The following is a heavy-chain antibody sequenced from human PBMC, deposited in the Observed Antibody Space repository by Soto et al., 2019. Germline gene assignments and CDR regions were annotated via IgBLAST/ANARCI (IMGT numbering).Heavy chain of an antibody. J-gene: IGHJ1*01. Sequence: EVQLLESGGSLVQPGRSLRLSCAASGFTFSTYAMNWVRQAPGMGLEWVSLIISSGGSTYYADSVKGRFTISRDNSKNTLYLQMNSLRADDTAVYYCAKAEGSSYGTEYSQHWGQGTLVTVSS. CDR2: IISSGGST. CDR3: AKAEGSSYGTEYSQH. CDR1: GFTFSTYA. D-gene: IGHD6-13*01. V-gene: IGHV3-23*01.